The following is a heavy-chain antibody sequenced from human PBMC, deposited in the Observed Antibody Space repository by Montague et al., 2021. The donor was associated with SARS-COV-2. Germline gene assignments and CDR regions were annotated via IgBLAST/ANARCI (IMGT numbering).Heavy chain of an antibody. Sequence: SETLSLTCAVYGGSFSGYYWSWIRQPPGKGLEWIGEINHSGSTKYNPSLKSRVTISVDTSKNQFSLKLGSVTVADTAVYYCASGTKRVFTYDYDSSGYASDYWGQGTLVTVSS. V-gene: IGHV4-34*01. J-gene: IGHJ4*02. CDR3: ASGTKRVFTYDYDSSGYASDY. CDR1: GGSFSGYY. D-gene: IGHD3-22*01. CDR2: INHSGST.